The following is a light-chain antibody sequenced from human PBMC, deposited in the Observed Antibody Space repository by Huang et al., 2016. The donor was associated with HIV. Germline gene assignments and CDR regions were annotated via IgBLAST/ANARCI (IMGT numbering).Light chain of an antibody. J-gene: IGKJ1*01. CDR3: QQYGSSPQT. Sequence: EIVLTQSPGTLSLSPGERATLSCWASQTVASSYLAWYQKRLGQAPRLLIYGASSRATGIPDRFSGSGSGTDFTLTISGLEPEDFAVYYCQQYGSSPQTFGQGTKVEIK. CDR2: GAS. CDR1: QTVASSY. V-gene: IGKV3-20*01.